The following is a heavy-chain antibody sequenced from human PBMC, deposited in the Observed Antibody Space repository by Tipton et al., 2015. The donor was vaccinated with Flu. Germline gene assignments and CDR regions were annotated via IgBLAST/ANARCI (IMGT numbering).Heavy chain of an antibody. Sequence: SLRLSCAASGFTFSLYEMHWVRQAPGKGLEWVSYISPSGGAKNYVDSVRGRFSISRDNAKNSLYLQMNSLRAEDTAVYYCAGSTYSDVWGQGTTVTVSS. CDR3: AGSTYSDV. CDR1: GFTFSLYE. V-gene: IGHV3-48*03. D-gene: IGHD2-15*01. CDR2: ISPSGGAK. J-gene: IGHJ6*02.